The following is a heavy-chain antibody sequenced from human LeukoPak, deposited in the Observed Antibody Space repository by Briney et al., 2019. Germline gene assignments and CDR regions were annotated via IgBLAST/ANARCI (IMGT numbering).Heavy chain of an antibody. Sequence: SETLSLTCAVYGGSFSGYYWSWIRQPPVKGLEWIGEINHSGSTNYNPSLKSRVTISVDTSKNQFSLKLSSVTAADTAVYYCARGGGRKYYYYGMDVWGQGTTVTVSS. CDR1: GGSFSGYY. J-gene: IGHJ6*02. CDR3: ARGGGRKYYYYGMDV. V-gene: IGHV4-34*01. CDR2: INHSGST.